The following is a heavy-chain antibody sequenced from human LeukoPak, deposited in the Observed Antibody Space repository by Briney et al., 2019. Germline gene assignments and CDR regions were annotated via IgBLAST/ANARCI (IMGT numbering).Heavy chain of an antibody. CDR2: INPSGGST. CDR3: ARAVGATFDY. J-gene: IGHJ4*02. CDR1: GGTFSSYA. V-gene: IGHV1-46*01. D-gene: IGHD1-26*01. Sequence: ASVKVSCQASGGTFSSYAISWVRQAPGQGLEWMGIINPSGGSTSYAQKFQGRVTMTRDTSTSTVYMELSSLRSEDTAVYYCARAVGATFDYWGQGTLVTVSS.